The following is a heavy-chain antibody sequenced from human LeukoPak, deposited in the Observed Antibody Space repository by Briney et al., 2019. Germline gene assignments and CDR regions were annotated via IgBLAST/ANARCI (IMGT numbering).Heavy chain of an antibody. Sequence: PSETLSLTCAVYGGSFSGYYWSWIRQPPGKGLDWIGEFNHNGSTNYNPSLKSRVTISVDTSKNQFSLKLRSVTAADTAVYYCARAYGSRQHWGQGTLVTVSS. V-gene: IGHV4-34*01. CDR1: GGSFSGYY. D-gene: IGHD6-13*01. CDR2: FNHNGST. CDR3: ARAYGSRQH. J-gene: IGHJ1*01.